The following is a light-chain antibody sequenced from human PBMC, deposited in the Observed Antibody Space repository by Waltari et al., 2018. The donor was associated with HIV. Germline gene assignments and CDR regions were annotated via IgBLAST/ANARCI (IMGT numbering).Light chain of an antibody. Sequence: DLVLTQTPLSSPVTLGQPASFSCRSSESLVHSDATTHLSWLHQRPGQPPRLLIYQISNRFSGVPDRFSGGGAGTVFTLKISRVEPEDVGIYYCMQAKRSYTFGQGTKLEIK. CDR1: ESLVHSDATTH. J-gene: IGKJ2*01. CDR2: QIS. CDR3: MQAKRSYT. V-gene: IGKV2-24*01.